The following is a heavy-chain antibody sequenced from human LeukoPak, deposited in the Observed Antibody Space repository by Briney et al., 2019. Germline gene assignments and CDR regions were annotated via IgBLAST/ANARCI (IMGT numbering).Heavy chain of an antibody. CDR3: ARGRYFDY. V-gene: IGHV4-59*12. J-gene: IGHJ4*02. Sequence: SGTLSLTCTVSGGSISSYYWNWIRQPPGKGLEWIGYIYYSGTTNYNPSLKSRVTMSVDTSKNQFSLKLSSVTAADTAVYFCARGRYFDYWGQGTLVTVSS. CDR2: IYYSGTT. CDR1: GGSISSYY.